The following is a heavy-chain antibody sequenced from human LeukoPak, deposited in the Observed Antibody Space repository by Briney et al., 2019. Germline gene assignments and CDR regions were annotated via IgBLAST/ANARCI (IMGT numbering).Heavy chain of an antibody. CDR2: IGGSGGTSGDST. V-gene: IGHV3-23*01. CDR3: AKHRSGIAASGSNY. Sequence: GGSLRLSCAASGFTFSSYAMSWVRQAPGKGLEWVSVSVIGGSGGTSGDSTYYADSVKGRFTISRDDSNNTLYLQMNNLRVEDTAVCYCAKHRSGIAASGSNYWGQGTLVSVSS. D-gene: IGHD6-13*01. J-gene: IGHJ4*02. CDR1: GFTFSSYA.